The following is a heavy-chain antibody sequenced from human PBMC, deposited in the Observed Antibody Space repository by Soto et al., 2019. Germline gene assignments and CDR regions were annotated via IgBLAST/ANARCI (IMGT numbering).Heavy chain of an antibody. CDR3: ARLNNYYDSSGYSAFEI. CDR2: IYPGGSDT. Sequence: GESLKISCKGSGYSFTSYWIGWVRQMPGKGLEWMGIIYPGGSDTRYSPSFQGQVTISADKSISTAYLQWSSLKASDTAMYYCARLNNYYDSSGYSAFEIRGQRTTVTVSS. CDR1: GYSFTSYW. D-gene: IGHD3-22*01. V-gene: IGHV5-51*01. J-gene: IGHJ3*02.